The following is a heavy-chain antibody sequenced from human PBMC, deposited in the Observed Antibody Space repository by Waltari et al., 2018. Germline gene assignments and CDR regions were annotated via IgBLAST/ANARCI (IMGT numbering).Heavy chain of an antibody. J-gene: IGHJ6*04. CDR3: ARGVGIGGVIVMDV. CDR2: MNPNSGNT. D-gene: IGHD3-16*02. V-gene: IGHV1-8*03. CDR1: GYTFPSYD. Sequence: QVQLVQSGAEVKKPGASVTVSCKASGYTFPSYDINWVRQATGQGLEWMGWMNPNSGNTGYAQKFQGRVTITRNTSISTAYMELSSLRSEDTAVYYCARGVGIGGVIVMDVWGKGTTVTVSS.